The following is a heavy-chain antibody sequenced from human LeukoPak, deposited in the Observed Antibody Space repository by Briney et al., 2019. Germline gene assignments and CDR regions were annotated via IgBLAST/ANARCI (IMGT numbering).Heavy chain of an antibody. J-gene: IGHJ4*02. D-gene: IGHD1-26*01. CDR3: ARQPEYSGRTHRPFDY. V-gene: IGHV4-61*02. CDR1: GGSISSGSYY. Sequence: SETLSLTCTVSGGSISSGSYYWSWIRQPAGKGLEWIGRIYTSGSTNYNPSLKSRVTISVDTSKNQFSLKLSSVTAADTAVYYCARQPEYSGRTHRPFDYWGQGTLVTVSS. CDR2: IYTSGST.